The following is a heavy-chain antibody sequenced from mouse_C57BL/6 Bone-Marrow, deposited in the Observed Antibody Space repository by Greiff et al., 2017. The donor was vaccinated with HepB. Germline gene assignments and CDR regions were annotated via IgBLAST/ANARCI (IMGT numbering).Heavy chain of an antibody. CDR1: GYTFTSYG. Sequence: VQRVESGAELARPGASVKLSCKASGYTFTSYGMSWVKQRTGQGLEWIGEIYPRSGNTYYNEKFKGKATLTADKSSSTAYMELRSLTSEDSAVYFCARRGVTKGFAYWGQGTLVTVSA. J-gene: IGHJ3*01. D-gene: IGHD2-2*01. V-gene: IGHV1-81*01. CDR3: ARRGVTKGFAY. CDR2: IYPRSGNT.